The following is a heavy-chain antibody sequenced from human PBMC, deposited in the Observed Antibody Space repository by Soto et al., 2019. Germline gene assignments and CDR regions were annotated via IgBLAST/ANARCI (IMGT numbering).Heavy chain of an antibody. J-gene: IGHJ4*02. CDR3: ARDFSMVVVAPGY. Sequence: PSETLSLTCTVSGGSISSGGYYWSWIRQHPGKGLEWIGYIYYSGSTYYNPSLKSRVTITRDTSASTAYMELSNLRFEDTAVYYCARDFSMVVVAPGYWGQGTLVTVSS. D-gene: IGHD2-21*01. CDR1: GGSISSGGYY. V-gene: IGHV4-31*03. CDR2: IYYSGST.